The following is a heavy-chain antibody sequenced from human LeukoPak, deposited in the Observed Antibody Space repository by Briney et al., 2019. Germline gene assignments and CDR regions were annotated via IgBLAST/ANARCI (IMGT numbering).Heavy chain of an antibody. CDR3: AKSRARGVYYFDY. CDR2: ISYDGSNE. D-gene: IGHD3-10*01. Sequence: GGSLRLSCAASGFTFRTYGMNWVRQAPGKGLEWVAIISYDGSNEDYADSVKGRFTISRDNSKYTLYLQMNSLRAEDSAVYYCAKSRARGVYYFDYWGQGTLVTVSS. CDR1: GFTFRTYG. V-gene: IGHV3-30*18. J-gene: IGHJ4*02.